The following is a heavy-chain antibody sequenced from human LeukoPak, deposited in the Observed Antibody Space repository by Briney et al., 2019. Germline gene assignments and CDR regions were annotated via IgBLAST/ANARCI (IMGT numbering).Heavy chain of an antibody. J-gene: IGHJ6*02. CDR2: IYSGGST. CDR1: GFIVSSNY. Sequence: GGSLRLSCAASGFIVSSNYMSWVRQAPGKGLEWVSVIYSGGSTYYADSVKGRFTISRDNSKNTLYLQMNSLRAEDTAVYYCARQRRYYYYGMDVWGQGTTVTVSS. V-gene: IGHV3-53*01. CDR3: ARQRRYYYYGMDV.